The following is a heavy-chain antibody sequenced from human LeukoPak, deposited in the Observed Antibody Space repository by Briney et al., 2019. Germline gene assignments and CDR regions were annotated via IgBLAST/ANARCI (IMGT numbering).Heavy chain of an antibody. Sequence: ASVKVSCKASGYTFTTYGFNWVRQAPGQGLEWMGWISAYNGDTQYAQKLQGRVTMTTDTSTRTAYLELRSLSSDDTAVYYCARGHSESSLSFFDFWGQGTLVTASS. CDR1: GYTFTTYG. J-gene: IGHJ4*02. V-gene: IGHV1-18*01. CDR3: ARGHSESSLSFFDF. CDR2: ISAYNGDT. D-gene: IGHD1-26*01.